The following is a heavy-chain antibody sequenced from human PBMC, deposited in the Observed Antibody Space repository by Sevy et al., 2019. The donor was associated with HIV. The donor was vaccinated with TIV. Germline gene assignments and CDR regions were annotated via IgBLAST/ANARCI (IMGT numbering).Heavy chain of an antibody. Sequence: ASVKVSCKASGYTFTSYGISWVRQAPGQGLEWMGWISAYNGNTNYAQKLQGRVTMTTDTSTSTAYMELRSLRSDDTVVYYCARVVVSRNWFDPWGQGTLVTVSS. V-gene: IGHV1-18*01. D-gene: IGHD2-15*01. CDR1: GYTFTSYG. CDR3: ARVVVSRNWFDP. CDR2: ISAYNGNT. J-gene: IGHJ5*02.